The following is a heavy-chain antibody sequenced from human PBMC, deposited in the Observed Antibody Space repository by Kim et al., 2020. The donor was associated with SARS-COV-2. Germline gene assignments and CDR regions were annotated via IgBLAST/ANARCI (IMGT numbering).Heavy chain of an antibody. V-gene: IGHV3-15*01. CDR2: IKSKTDGGTT. J-gene: IGHJ6*02. Sequence: GGSLRLSCAASGFTFSNAWMSWVRQAPGKGLEWVGRIKSKTDGGTTDYAAPVKGRFTISRDDSKNTLYLQMNSLKTEDTAVYYCTTDGSGVLLWFGELGYGMDVWGQGTTVTVSS. D-gene: IGHD3-10*01. CDR3: TTDGSGVLLWFGELGYGMDV. CDR1: GFTFSNAW.